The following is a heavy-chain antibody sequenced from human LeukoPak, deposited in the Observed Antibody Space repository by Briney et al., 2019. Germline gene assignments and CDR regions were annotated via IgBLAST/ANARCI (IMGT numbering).Heavy chain of an antibody. CDR1: GFTFTRYA. CDR3: AKAEYYDFWSGPSDY. D-gene: IGHD3-3*01. CDR2: ISGSGGST. J-gene: IGHJ4*02. Sequence: GGSLRLSCAASGFTFTRYAMSWVRQAPGKGLEWVSAISGSGGSTYYADSVKGRFTISRDNSKNTLYLQMNSLRAEDTAVYYCAKAEYYDFWSGPSDYWGQGTLVTVSS. V-gene: IGHV3-23*01.